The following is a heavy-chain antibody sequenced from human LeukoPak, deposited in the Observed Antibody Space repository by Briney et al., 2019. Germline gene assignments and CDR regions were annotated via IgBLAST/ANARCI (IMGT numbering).Heavy chain of an antibody. Sequence: SETLSLTCAVYGGSFSGYYWSWIRQPPGKGLEWIGYIYYSGSTYYNPSLKSRVTISVDTSKNQFSLKLSSVTAADTAVYYCARGLSKYYYGSGSYYFDYWGQGTLVTVSS. CDR3: ARGLSKYYYGSGSYYFDY. J-gene: IGHJ4*02. D-gene: IGHD3-10*01. CDR2: IYYSGST. V-gene: IGHV4-34*01. CDR1: GGSFSGYY.